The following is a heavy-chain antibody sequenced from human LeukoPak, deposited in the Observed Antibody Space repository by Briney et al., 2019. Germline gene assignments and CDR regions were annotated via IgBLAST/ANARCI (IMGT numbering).Heavy chain of an antibody. Sequence: SETLSLTCTVSAGVIGSSNYYWSWIRQTPGTGLEWIGSISYNGHTNYNPSLKSRDTISGDTSEDHFSLQVRSVTAADTAVYYCARQSSWRGRYCFDPWGQGIMVIVSS. D-gene: IGHD3-3*01. CDR1: AGVIGSSNYY. V-gene: IGHV4-39*01. J-gene: IGHJ5*02. CDR2: ISYNGHT. CDR3: ARQSSWRGRYCFDP.